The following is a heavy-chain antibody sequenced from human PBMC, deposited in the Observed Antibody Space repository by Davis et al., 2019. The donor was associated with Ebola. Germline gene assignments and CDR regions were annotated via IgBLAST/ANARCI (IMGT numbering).Heavy chain of an antibody. J-gene: IGHJ6*02. CDR2: IGTAGDT. CDR1: GFTFSSYD. CDR3: ARAQAESYYNLYGMDV. D-gene: IGHD3-10*01. Sequence: PGGSLRLSCAASGFTFSSYDMHWVRQATGKGLEWVSAIGTAGDTYYPGSVKGRFTISRENAKNSLYLQMNSLRAGDTAVYYCARAQAESYYNLYGMDVWGQGTTVTVSS. V-gene: IGHV3-13*01.